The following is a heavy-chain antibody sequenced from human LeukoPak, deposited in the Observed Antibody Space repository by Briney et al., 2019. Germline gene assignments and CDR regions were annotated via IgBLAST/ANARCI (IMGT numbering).Heavy chain of an antibody. CDR2: INPNSGGT. CDR3: ARVSSSVGATSVYYYYYMDV. CDR1: GYTFTNYS. J-gene: IGHJ6*03. D-gene: IGHD1-26*01. Sequence: ASVKVSCKASGYTFTNYSMNWVRQAPGQGPEWMGWINPNSGGTNYAQKFQGRVTMTRDTSISTAYMELSRLRSDDTAVYYCARVSSSVGATSVYYYYYMDVWGKGTTVTVSS. V-gene: IGHV1-2*02.